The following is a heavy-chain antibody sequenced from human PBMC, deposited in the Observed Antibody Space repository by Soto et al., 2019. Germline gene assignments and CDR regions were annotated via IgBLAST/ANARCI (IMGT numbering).Heavy chain of an antibody. CDR1: GGSISSYY. V-gene: IGHV4-59*01. J-gene: IGHJ5*02. D-gene: IGHD6-6*01. CDR3: ASMAARWWFDP. Sequence: SETLSLTCTVSGGSISSYYCSWIRQPPGKGLEWIGYIYYSGSTNYNPSLKSRVTISVDTSKNQFSLKLSSVTAADTAVYYCASMAARWWFDPWGQGTLVTVSS. CDR2: IYYSGST.